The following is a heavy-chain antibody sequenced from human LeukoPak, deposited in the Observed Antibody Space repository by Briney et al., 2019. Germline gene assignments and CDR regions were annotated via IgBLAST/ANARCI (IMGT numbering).Heavy chain of an antibody. CDR3: ARGYCSSTSCYFVVATIRTYFDY. Sequence: SETLSLTCTVSGGSISSSSYYWGWIRQPPGKGLEWIGSIYYSGSTYYNPSLKSRVTISVDTSKNQFSLKLSSVTAAGTAVYYCARGYCSSTSCYFVVATIRTYFDYWGQGTLVTVSS. J-gene: IGHJ4*02. CDR2: IYYSGST. D-gene: IGHD2-2*01. V-gene: IGHV4-39*01. CDR1: GGSISSSSYY.